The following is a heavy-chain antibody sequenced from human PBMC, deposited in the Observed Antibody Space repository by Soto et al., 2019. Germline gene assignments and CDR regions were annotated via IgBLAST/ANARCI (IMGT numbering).Heavy chain of an antibody. J-gene: IGHJ4*02. CDR3: ARDYLVIPHRVIDY. CDR1: GFTFSSCA. CDR2: IGGSGDDT. V-gene: IGHV3-23*01. D-gene: IGHD2-15*01. Sequence: PGGSLRLSCAASGFTFSSCAMSWVRQAPGKGLEWVSGIGGSGDDTEYTDSVKGRFTISRDNSKNTLYLQMNSLRAEDTAVYYCARDYLVIPHRVIDYWGQGTLVTVSS.